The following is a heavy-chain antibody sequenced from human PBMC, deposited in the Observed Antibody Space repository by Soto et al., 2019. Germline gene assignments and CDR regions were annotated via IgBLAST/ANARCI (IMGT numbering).Heavy chain of an antibody. V-gene: IGHV1-69*01. Sequence: QVQLVQSGAEVKKPGSSEKVSCKASGCTFSSYAISWVLQAPGQGLEWLGGIIPIFGTANYAQKFQGRVTINADETTSTSYMELSSLRSEDTAVYYCARACHYGDYANYYYYGMDVWGQGTTVTVSS. D-gene: IGHD4-17*01. CDR1: GCTFSSYA. CDR2: IIPIFGTA. CDR3: ARACHYGDYANYYYYGMDV. J-gene: IGHJ6*02.